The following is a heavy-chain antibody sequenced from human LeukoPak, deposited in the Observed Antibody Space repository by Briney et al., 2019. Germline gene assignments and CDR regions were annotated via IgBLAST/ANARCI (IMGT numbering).Heavy chain of an antibody. J-gene: IGHJ6*04. D-gene: IGHD3-10*01. Sequence: GGSLRLSCAASGFTFSSYWMHWVRRAPGKGLEWVANIKEDGSQKYFVDSVKGRFTISRDNAKDSLYLQMNSLRAEDTAVYYCAGESRRITMVRGLDMDVWGKGTTVTVSS. CDR3: AGESRRITMVRGLDMDV. CDR2: IKEDGSQK. CDR1: GFTFSSYW. V-gene: IGHV3-7*03.